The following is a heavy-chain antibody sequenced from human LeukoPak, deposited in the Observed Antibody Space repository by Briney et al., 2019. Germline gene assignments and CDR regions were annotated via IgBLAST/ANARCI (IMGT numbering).Heavy chain of an antibody. CDR2: ISGSSSYI. CDR1: GFTFSTYN. CDR3: ARSLDSTGYYHFDY. D-gene: IGHD3-22*01. J-gene: IGHJ4*02. V-gene: IGHV3-21*01. Sequence: TGGSLRLSCAASGFTFSTYNLNWVRQAPGKGLEWVSSISGSSSYIYYADSVKGRFTISRDNAKNSLYLQMNSLRAEDTAVYYCARSLDSTGYYHFDYWGQGTLVTVSS.